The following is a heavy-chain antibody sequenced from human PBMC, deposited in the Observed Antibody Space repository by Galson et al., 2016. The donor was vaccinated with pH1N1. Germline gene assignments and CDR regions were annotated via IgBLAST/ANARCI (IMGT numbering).Heavy chain of an antibody. Sequence: SVKVSCKASGYTFTIYGISWVRQAPGQGLEWMGWISPYSGNTKYAQKVQGRVTMTTEKSTGTSYMELRSLTSDDTAVYFCARALRQVSIPSEAFDIWGQGTMVTVSS. D-gene: IGHD2/OR15-2a*01. V-gene: IGHV1-18*01. CDR1: GYTFTIYG. CDR3: ARALRQVSIPSEAFDI. CDR2: ISPYSGNT. J-gene: IGHJ3*02.